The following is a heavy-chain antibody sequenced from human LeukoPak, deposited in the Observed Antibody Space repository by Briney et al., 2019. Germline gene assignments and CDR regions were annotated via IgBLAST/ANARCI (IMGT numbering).Heavy chain of an antibody. J-gene: IGHJ6*02. CDR3: AKEPESYDFWSVVHYYYYYGMDV. V-gene: IGHV3-23*01. CDR2: ISGSGGST. Sequence: GGSLRLSCAASGFTVSSNYMSWVRQAPGKGLEWVSAISGSGGSTYYADSVKGRFTISRDNSKNTLYLQMNSLRAEDTAVYYCAKEPESYDFWSVVHYYYYYGMDVWGQGTTVTVSS. CDR1: GFTVSSNY. D-gene: IGHD3-3*01.